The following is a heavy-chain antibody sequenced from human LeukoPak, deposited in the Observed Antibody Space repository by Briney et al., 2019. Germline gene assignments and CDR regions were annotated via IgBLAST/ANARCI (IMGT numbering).Heavy chain of an antibody. Sequence: PSETLSLTCTVSGASISPYYWSWIRQPPGRGLEWIGYIYYSGSTNYNPPLESRVTISVDTSTNQFSLKLSSVTAADTAVYYCARGTKTGNTGYDWSYWGQGSLVTVSS. CDR2: IYYSGST. CDR3: ARGTKTGNTGYDWSY. CDR1: GASISPYY. J-gene: IGHJ4*02. D-gene: IGHD5-12*01. V-gene: IGHV4-59*01.